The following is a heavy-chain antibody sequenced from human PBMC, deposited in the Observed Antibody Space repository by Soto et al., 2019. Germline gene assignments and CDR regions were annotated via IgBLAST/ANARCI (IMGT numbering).Heavy chain of an antibody. CDR1: GDTFSSYI. J-gene: IGHJ4*02. D-gene: IGHD3-10*01. V-gene: IGHV1-69*02. CDR2: IIPILNIA. Sequence: SVKVSCKASGDTFSSYIFSWVRQAPGQGLEWMGRIIPILNIANYAQKFHDRVTITADKSTSTAYMELSSLRSEDTAVYYCASVYDFYGSGSYDYFDYWGQGALVTVSS. CDR3: ASVYDFYGSGSYDYFDY.